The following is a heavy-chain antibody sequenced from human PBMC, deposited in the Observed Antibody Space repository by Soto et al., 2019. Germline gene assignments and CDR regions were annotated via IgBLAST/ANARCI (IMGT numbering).Heavy chain of an antibody. Sequence: PGGSLRLSCAASGFTFSSYSMNWVRQAPGKGLEWVSYISSSSTIYYADSVKGRFTISRDNAKNSLYLQMNSLRDEDTAVYYCARDIYCSGGSCYSGRYGMDVWGQGTTVTVSS. CDR2: ISSSSTI. CDR3: ARDIYCSGGSCYSGRYGMDV. J-gene: IGHJ6*02. D-gene: IGHD2-15*01. V-gene: IGHV3-48*02. CDR1: GFTFSSYS.